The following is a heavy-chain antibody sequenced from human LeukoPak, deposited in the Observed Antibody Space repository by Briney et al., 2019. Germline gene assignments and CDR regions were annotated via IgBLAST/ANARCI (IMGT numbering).Heavy chain of an antibody. D-gene: IGHD2-15*01. CDR2: ISAYNGNT. J-gene: IGHJ5*02. V-gene: IGHV1-18*01. CDR3: AREAAEVGFYWFDP. CDR1: GYTFTSYG. Sequence: GASVKVSRKASGYTFTSYGISWVRQAPGQGLEWMGWISAYNGNTNYAQKLQGRVTMTTDTSTSTAYMELRSLRSDDTAVYYCAREAAEVGFYWFDPWGQGTLVTVSS.